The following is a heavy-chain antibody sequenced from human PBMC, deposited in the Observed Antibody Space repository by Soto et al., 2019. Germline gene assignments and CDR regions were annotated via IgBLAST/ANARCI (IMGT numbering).Heavy chain of an antibody. Sequence: SETLSLTCAVYGGSFSGYYWGWIRQPPGKGLEWIGEINHSGSTNYNPSLKSRVTISVDTSKNQFSLKLSSVTAADTAVYYCAARTYYYGSGKTLDYWGQGTLVTVSS. CDR3: AARTYYYGSGKTLDY. J-gene: IGHJ4*02. D-gene: IGHD3-10*01. CDR1: GGSFSGYY. CDR2: INHSGST. V-gene: IGHV4-34*01.